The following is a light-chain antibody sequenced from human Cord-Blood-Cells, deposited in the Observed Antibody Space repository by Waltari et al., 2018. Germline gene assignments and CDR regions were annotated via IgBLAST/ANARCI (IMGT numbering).Light chain of an antibody. CDR1: SSDGGGYNY. J-gene: IGLJ3*02. CDR3: SSYTRSSTWV. Sequence: QSALTHPRSVSGSPGQSATISCTGTSSDGGGYNYVSWYQQHPGKAPKLMSYDVSKRPSGVPDCFSGSKSGNTASLTISGLQAEDEADYYCSSYTRSSTWVFGGGTKLTVL. V-gene: IGLV2-11*01. CDR2: DVS.